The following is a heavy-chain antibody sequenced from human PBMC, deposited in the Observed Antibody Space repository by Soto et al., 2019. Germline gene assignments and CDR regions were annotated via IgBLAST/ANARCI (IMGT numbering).Heavy chain of an antibody. CDR3: ARARYSSSWYGGYYYYGMDV. CDR1: GYTFTGYY. Sequence: QVQLVQSGAEVKKPGASVKVSCKASGYTFTGYYMHWVRQAPGQGLEWMGWINPNSGGTNYAQKFQGRVTMTRDTSISTAYMELSRLRSDDPAVYYCARARYSSSWYGGYYYYGMDVWGQGTTVTVSS. D-gene: IGHD6-13*01. J-gene: IGHJ6*02. CDR2: INPNSGGT. V-gene: IGHV1-2*02.